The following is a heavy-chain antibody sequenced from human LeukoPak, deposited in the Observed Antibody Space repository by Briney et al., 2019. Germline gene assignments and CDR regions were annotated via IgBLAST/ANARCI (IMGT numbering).Heavy chain of an antibody. D-gene: IGHD6-13*01. J-gene: IGHJ4*02. Sequence: ASVTVSCKASGYTFTSYGISWVRQAPGQGLEWMGWISAYNGNTNYAQKLQGRVTMTTDTSTSTAYMELRSLRSDDTAAYYCARGRIAAAGTDFDYWGQGTLVTVSS. CDR3: ARGRIAAAGTDFDY. CDR2: ISAYNGNT. CDR1: GYTFTSYG. V-gene: IGHV1-18*01.